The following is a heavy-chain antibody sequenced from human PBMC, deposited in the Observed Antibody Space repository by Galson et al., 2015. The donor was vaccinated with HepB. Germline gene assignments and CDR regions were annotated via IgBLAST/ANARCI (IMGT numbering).Heavy chain of an antibody. CDR3: AKRGEPGTHYFDS. CDR1: GFTFSTYA. CDR2: VGRSGGI. V-gene: IGHV3-23*01. Sequence: SLRLSCAASGFTFSTYAMAWVRQAPGKGLEWVSGVGRSGGIYYADSVKGRFTISRDISRNTLSLQTNSLRAEDTAVYYCAKRGEPGTHYFDSWGQGTLVTVSS. D-gene: IGHD3-16*01. J-gene: IGHJ4*02.